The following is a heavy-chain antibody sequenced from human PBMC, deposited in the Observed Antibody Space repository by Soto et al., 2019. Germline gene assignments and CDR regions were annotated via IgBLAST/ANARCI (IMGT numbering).Heavy chain of an antibody. Sequence: GGSLRLSCAASGFTFSSYDMHWVRQATGKGLEWVSAIGTAGDTYYPGSVKGRFTISRENAKNSLYLQMNSLRAGDTAVYYCARDPAGYYDFWSGYWRDAFDIWGQGTMVTVSS. D-gene: IGHD3-3*01. CDR1: GFTFSSYD. V-gene: IGHV3-13*01. J-gene: IGHJ3*02. CDR3: ARDPAGYYDFWSGYWRDAFDI. CDR2: IGTAGDT.